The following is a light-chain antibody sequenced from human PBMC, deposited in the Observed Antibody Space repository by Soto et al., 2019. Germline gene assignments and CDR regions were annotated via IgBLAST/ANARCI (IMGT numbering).Light chain of an antibody. CDR3: QQYQTSWP. V-gene: IGKV3-20*01. CDR1: QSVSSSY. J-gene: IGKJ1*01. Sequence: PVCLSMYKRERATLSCRASQSVSSSYLALYQQKPGQAPRLLIYGASSRATGIPDRFSGSGSGTDVSLTTIRRLHSDVVADYCCQQYQTSWPFGQGT. CDR2: GAS.